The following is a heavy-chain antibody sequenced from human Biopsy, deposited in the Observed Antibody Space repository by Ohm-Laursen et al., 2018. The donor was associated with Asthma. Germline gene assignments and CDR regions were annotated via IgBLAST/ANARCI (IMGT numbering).Heavy chain of an antibody. Sequence: ASVKVSCKASGYTFIHFAIHWVRQDPGQRLEWMGWINAGDGNTKYSQKFQGRVTITRDTSASTAYMDLRSLRSEDTAMYYCARTYYDFLTGQVNDAFALWGQGTMVTVSS. J-gene: IGHJ3*01. V-gene: IGHV1-3*01. CDR2: INAGDGNT. D-gene: IGHD3-9*01. CDR1: GYTFIHFA. CDR3: ARTYYDFLTGQVNDAFAL.